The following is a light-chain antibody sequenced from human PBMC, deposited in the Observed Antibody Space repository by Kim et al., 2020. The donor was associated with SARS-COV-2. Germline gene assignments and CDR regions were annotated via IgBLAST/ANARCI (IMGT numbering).Light chain of an antibody. J-gene: IGLJ2*01. V-gene: IGLV3-1*01. CDR2: QDS. CDR1: KLGDKY. CDR3: QAWDSSTVV. Sequence: VSPGQTASITGSGDKLGDKYACWYQQKPGQSPVVVIHQDSKRPSGIPERFSGSNSGNTATLTISGTQAMDEADYYCQAWDSSTVVFGGGTKLTVL.